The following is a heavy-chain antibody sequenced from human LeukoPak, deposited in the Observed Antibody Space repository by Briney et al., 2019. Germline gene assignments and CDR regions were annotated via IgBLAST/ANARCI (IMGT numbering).Heavy chain of an antibody. CDR2: IRSKANSYAT. CDR3: TRHVGFYYDSSGYREDNAFDI. D-gene: IGHD3-22*01. J-gene: IGHJ3*02. Sequence: GGSLRLSCAASGFTFSGSAMHWVRQASGKGLEWVGRIRSKANSYATAYAASVKGRFTISRDDSKNTAYLQMNSLKTEDTAVYYCTRHVGFYYDSSGYREDNAFDIWGQGTMVTVSS. CDR1: GFTFSGSA. V-gene: IGHV3-73*01.